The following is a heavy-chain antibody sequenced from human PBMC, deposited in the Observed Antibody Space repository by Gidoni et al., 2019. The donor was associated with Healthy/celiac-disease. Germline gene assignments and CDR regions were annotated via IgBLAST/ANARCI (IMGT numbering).Heavy chain of an antibody. CDR2: ISYDGSNK. CDR3: ARESNYGSYFDY. D-gene: IGHD4-4*01. CDR1: GFTFSSYA. Sequence: QVQLVESGGGVVQPGRSLRLSCAASGFTFSSYAMHGVRQAPGKGLEWVAVISYDGSNKYYADSVKCRFTISRDNSKNTLYRQMNSLRAEDTAVYYCARESNYGSYFDYWGQGTLVTVSS. J-gene: IGHJ4*02. V-gene: IGHV3-30-3*01.